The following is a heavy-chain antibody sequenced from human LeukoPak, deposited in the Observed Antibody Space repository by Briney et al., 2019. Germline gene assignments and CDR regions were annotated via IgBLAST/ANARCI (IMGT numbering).Heavy chain of an antibody. J-gene: IGHJ6*02. D-gene: IGHD2-15*01. CDR1: GGSFSGYY. Sequence: PSETLSLTCAVYGGSFSGYYWSWIRQPPGKGLEWIGEINHSGSTNYNPSLKSRVTILVDTSKNQFSLKLSSVTAADTAVYYCAGCYSFYYYGMDVWGQGTTVAVSS. CDR3: AGCYSFYYYGMDV. V-gene: IGHV4-34*01. CDR2: INHSGST.